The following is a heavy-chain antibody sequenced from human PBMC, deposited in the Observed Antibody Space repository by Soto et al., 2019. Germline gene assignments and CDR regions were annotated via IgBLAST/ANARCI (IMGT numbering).Heavy chain of an antibody. CDR2: IYHSGST. CDR3: AGGPGVARNY. Sequence: SETLSLTCAVSGGSISSGGYSWSWIRQPPGKGLEWIGYIYHSGSTYYNPSLKSRVTISVDRSKNQFSLKLSSVTAADTAVYYCAGGPGVARNYWGQGTRVTVSS. J-gene: IGHJ4*02. D-gene: IGHD5-12*01. V-gene: IGHV4-30-2*01. CDR1: GGSISSGGYS.